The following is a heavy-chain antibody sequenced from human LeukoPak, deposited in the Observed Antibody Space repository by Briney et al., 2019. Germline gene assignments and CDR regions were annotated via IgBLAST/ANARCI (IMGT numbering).Heavy chain of an antibody. D-gene: IGHD1-1*01. CDR1: GFTFSSYA. J-gene: IGHJ4*02. Sequence: GGSLRLSCAASGFTFSSYAMSWVRQAPGKGLEWVSVISGSGDSTYYADSVKGRFTISRDNSKNTLYLQMNSLRAEDTAEYYCAKETTYSFVDYWGQGTLVTVSS. CDR2: ISGSGDST. V-gene: IGHV3-23*01. CDR3: AKETTYSFVDY.